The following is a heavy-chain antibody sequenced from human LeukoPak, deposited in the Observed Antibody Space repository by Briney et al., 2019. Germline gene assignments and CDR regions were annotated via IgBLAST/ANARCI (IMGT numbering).Heavy chain of an antibody. CDR1: EFTFSNYW. V-gene: IGHV3-7*01. Sequence: GGSLRLSCVASEFTFSNYWMSWVRQAPGKGLEWVASINQDGTKKNYVDSVKGRFDISRDNTKNSLHLQMSSLRAEDTAVYYCVREWVDWGQEYNWFDRWGQGTLATVSS. CDR3: VREWVDWGQEYNWFDR. CDR2: INQDGTKK. D-gene: IGHD7-27*01. J-gene: IGHJ5*02.